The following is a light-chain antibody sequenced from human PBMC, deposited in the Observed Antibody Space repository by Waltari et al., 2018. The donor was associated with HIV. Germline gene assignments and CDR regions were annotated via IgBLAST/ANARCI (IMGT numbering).Light chain of an antibody. V-gene: IGLV2-14*03. CDR2: DVD. J-gene: IGLJ2*01. Sequence: AVTQPASVSGLPGQSTTISCTADDSDFGLYNFVSWYPQHSGKPPRLILYDVDSRASGVSDRFSGSMSGNTASLTISGLRAEDEGHYYCASFTGDNTVIFGGGTEVTVL. CDR3: ASFTGDNTVI. CDR1: DSDFGLYNF.